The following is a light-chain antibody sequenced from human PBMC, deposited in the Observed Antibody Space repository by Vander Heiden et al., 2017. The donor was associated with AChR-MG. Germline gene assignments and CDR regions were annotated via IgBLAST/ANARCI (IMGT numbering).Light chain of an antibody. Sequence: EIVLTQSPGTLSLSPGERATLSCRASQSVSSSYLAWYQKKPGQAPRLLIYGESSRATGIPDRFSGSGSGTDFTLTISRLEPEDFAVYYCQNDGSSQWTFGQGTKVEIK. V-gene: IGKV3-20*01. CDR1: QSVSSSY. CDR2: GES. J-gene: IGKJ1*01. CDR3: QNDGSSQWT.